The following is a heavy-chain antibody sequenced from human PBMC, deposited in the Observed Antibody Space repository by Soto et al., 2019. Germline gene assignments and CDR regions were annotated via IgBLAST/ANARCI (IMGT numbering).Heavy chain of an antibody. CDR1: GFTFSSYG. Sequence: QVQLVESGGGVVQPGRSLRLSCAASGFTFSSYGMHWVRQAPGKGLEWVAVISYDGSNKYYADSVKGRFTISRDNSKNPLYLQMNSLRAEDTAVYYCAKTYYYDCSGYSPDFDYWGQGTLVTVSS. D-gene: IGHD3-22*01. J-gene: IGHJ4*02. V-gene: IGHV3-30*18. CDR2: ISYDGSNK. CDR3: AKTYYYDCSGYSPDFDY.